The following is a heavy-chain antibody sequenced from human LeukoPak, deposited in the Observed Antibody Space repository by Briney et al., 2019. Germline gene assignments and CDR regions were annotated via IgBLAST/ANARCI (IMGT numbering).Heavy chain of an antibody. V-gene: IGHV1-69*06. D-gene: IGHD2-15*01. CDR1: GGTFSSYA. Sequence: SVKVSCKASGGTFSSYAISWVRQAPGQGLEWMGGIIPISGTTNYAQKFQGRVTITADKFTSTAYMELSSLRSEDTAVYYCATLCCGSYYMDVWGKGTTVTVSS. CDR3: ATLCCGSYYMDV. CDR2: IIPISGTT. J-gene: IGHJ6*03.